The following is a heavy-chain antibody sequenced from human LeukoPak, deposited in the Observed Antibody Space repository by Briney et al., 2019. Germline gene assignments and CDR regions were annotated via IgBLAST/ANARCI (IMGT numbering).Heavy chain of an antibody. D-gene: IGHD2-21*01. CDR2: IYHSGST. CDR3: ARDGDSNNWFDP. V-gene: IGHV4-38-2*02. J-gene: IGHJ5*02. Sequence: SETLSLTCTVSGYSISSGYYWGWIRQPPGKGLEWIGSIYHSGSTYYNPSLKSRVTISVDTSKNQFSLKLSSVTAADTAVYYCARDGDSNNWFDPWGQGTLVTVSS. CDR1: GYSISSGYY.